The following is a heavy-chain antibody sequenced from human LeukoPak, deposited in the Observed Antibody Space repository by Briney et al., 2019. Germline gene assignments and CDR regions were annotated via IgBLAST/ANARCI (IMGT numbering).Heavy chain of an antibody. Sequence: PGGSLRLSCAASGFTFSSYSMNWVRQAPGKGLEWVSSISSSSSYIYYADSVKGRFTISRDNAKNSLYLQMNSLRAEDTAVYYCARARDGYNIYFDYWGQGTLVTVSS. V-gene: IGHV3-21*01. CDR2: ISSSSSYI. J-gene: IGHJ4*02. D-gene: IGHD5-24*01. CDR3: ARARDGYNIYFDY. CDR1: GFTFSSYS.